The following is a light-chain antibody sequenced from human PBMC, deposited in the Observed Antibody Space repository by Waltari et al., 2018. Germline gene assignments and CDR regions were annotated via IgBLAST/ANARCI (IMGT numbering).Light chain of an antibody. Sequence: EIVMTQSPATLSVSQGERATLSCRASQSVRNNLVWYQQKPGQAPRLLIYGASTRVTGIPARFSGSGSGTEFTLPISSLQSEDFAVYYCQQYNNWPPWTFGQGTKVEIK. CDR2: GAS. J-gene: IGKJ1*01. V-gene: IGKV3-15*01. CDR3: QQYNNWPPWT. CDR1: QSVRNN.